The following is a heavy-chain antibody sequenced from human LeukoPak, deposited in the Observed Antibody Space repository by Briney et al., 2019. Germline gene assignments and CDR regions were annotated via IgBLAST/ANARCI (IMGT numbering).Heavy chain of an antibody. D-gene: IGHD2-15*01. CDR2: ISSSSSYT. CDR3: ARVSGDIVVVVAAIFDY. CDR1: GFTFSDYY. J-gene: IGHJ4*02. Sequence: PGGSLRLSCAASGFTFSDYYMSWIRQAPGKGLEWVSYISSSSSYTNYADSVKGRFTISRDNAENSLYLQMNSLRAEDTAVYYCARVSGDIVVVVAAIFDYWGQGTLVTVSS. V-gene: IGHV3-11*06.